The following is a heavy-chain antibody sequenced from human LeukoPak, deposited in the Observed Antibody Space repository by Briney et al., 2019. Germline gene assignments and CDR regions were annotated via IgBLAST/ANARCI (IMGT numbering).Heavy chain of an antibody. CDR2: IYTSGST. J-gene: IGHJ4*02. CDR3: ARGYYSLQFDY. V-gene: IGHV4-61*02. CDR1: GGSISSGSYY. D-gene: IGHD3-22*01. Sequence: SETLSLTCTVSGGSISSGSYYWSWIRQPAGKGLEWIGRIYTSGSTNYNPSLKSRVTISVDTSKNQFSLKLSSVTAADTAVYYCARGYYSLQFDYWGQGTLVTVSS.